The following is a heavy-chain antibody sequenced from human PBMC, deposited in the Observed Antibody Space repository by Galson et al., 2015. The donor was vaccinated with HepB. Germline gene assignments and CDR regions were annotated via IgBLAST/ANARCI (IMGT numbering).Heavy chain of an antibody. D-gene: IGHD3-3*01. CDR3: ARAPGKYYDFWSGYSVGEDAFDI. Sequence: SVKVSCKASGYTFSTYSITWVRQAPGQGLEWMGWISPYNRDTNYARKFQGRVTMSTDTFTSTAYMELRSLRSDDTAVYYCARAPGKYYDFWSGYSVGEDAFDIWGQGTMVTVSS. J-gene: IGHJ3*02. V-gene: IGHV1-18*01. CDR2: ISPYNRDT. CDR1: GYTFSTYS.